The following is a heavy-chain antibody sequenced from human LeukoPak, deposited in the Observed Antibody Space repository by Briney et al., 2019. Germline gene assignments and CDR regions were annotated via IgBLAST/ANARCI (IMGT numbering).Heavy chain of an antibody. J-gene: IGHJ4*02. Sequence: GASVKVSCKASGYIFTAYYIHWVRQVPGQGLGWMGWINPNSYDTDFAQKFQGRVTMTRDTSINTAYMELSGLQSDDTAVYYCARGAFYTDSWGQGTLVTVTS. CDR2: INPNSYDT. CDR3: ARGAFYTDS. V-gene: IGHV1-2*02. CDR1: GYIFTAYY.